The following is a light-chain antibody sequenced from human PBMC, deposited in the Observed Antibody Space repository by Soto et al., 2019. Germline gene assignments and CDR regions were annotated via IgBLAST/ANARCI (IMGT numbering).Light chain of an antibody. J-gene: IGKJ4*01. V-gene: IGKV3-11*01. CDR2: DAS. CDR3: QQRTNWPLT. CDR1: QSVSSY. Sequence: EIVLTQFPATLSLSPGEGATLSCRASQSVSSYLAWYQQKPGQAPRLLIYDASNSATGIPTRFSGSGSGTAFTLTISSLEPEDFAVYYCQQRTNWPLTFGGGTKVEVK.